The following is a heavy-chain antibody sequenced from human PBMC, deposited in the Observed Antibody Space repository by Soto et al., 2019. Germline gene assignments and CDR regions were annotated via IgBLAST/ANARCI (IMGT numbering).Heavy chain of an antibody. Sequence: SETLSLTCTVSGGSTDSGSYFWSWIRQHPQKGLEWIGYIYSSGNTYYNPFFRSRVSISPDTSRNQFSLKLHSVTAADTAVYYGARGVTSTGLFDPWGQGFLVTVSS. D-gene: IGHD3-10*01. V-gene: IGHV4-31*03. J-gene: IGHJ5*02. CDR1: GGSTDSGSYF. CDR3: ARGVTSTGLFDP. CDR2: IYSSGNT.